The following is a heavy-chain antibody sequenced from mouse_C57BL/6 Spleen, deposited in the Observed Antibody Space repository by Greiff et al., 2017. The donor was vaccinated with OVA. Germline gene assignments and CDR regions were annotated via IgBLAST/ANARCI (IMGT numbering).Heavy chain of an antibody. Sequence: QVQLQQPGAELVKPGASVKLSCKASGYTFTSYWMQWVKQRPGQGLEWIGEIDPSDSYTNYNQKFKGKATLTVDKSSSTAYMPLRSLTSEDSAVYYCARSVKERAMDYWGQGTSVTVSS. J-gene: IGHJ4*01. D-gene: IGHD1-1*01. V-gene: IGHV1-50*01. CDR2: IDPSDSYT. CDR3: ARSVKERAMDY. CDR1: GYTFTSYW.